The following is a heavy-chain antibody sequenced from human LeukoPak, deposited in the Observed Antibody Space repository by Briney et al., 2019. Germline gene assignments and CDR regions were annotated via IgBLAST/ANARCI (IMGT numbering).Heavy chain of an antibody. CDR1: GGSISSSSYY. D-gene: IGHD3-22*01. Sequence: SETLSLTCTVSGGSISSSSYYWSWIRQPAGKGLGWIGRIYTSGSTNYNPSPKSRVTMSVDTSKNQFSLKLSSVTAADTAVYYCARDPHYYDSSGYLNAFDIWGQGTMVTVSS. CDR2: IYTSGST. CDR3: ARDPHYYDSSGYLNAFDI. V-gene: IGHV4-61*02. J-gene: IGHJ3*02.